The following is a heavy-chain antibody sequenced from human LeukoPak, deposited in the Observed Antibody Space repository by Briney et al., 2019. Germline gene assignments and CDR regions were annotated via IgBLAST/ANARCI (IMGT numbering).Heavy chain of an antibody. V-gene: IGHV4-59*01. CDR1: GGSISSYY. CDR3: ARGYSYGYVGYFDY. D-gene: IGHD5-18*01. J-gene: IGHJ4*02. Sequence: SETLSLTCTVSGGSISSYYWSWIRQAPGKGLEWIGYIYYSGSTNYNPSLRSRVTISVDTSKNQFALKLSSVTAADTAVYYCARGYSYGYVGYFDYWGQGTLVSVSS. CDR2: IYYSGST.